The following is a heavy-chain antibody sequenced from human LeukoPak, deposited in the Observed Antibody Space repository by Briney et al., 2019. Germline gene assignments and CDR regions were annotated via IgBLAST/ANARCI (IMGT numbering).Heavy chain of an antibody. CDR3: VKGIAVTGTYYYGLDV. CDR2: ISSNGGST. CDR1: GFTFSSYA. D-gene: IGHD6-19*01. Sequence: GGSPRLSCSASGFTFSSYAMHWVRQAPGKGLEYVSAISSNGGSTYYADSVKGRFTISRDNSKNTLYLQMSSLRAEDTAVYYCVKGIAVTGTYYYGLDVWGQGTTVTVSS. J-gene: IGHJ6*02. V-gene: IGHV3-64D*06.